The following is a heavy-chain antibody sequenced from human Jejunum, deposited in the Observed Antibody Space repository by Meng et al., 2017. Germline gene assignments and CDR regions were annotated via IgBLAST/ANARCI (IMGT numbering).Heavy chain of an antibody. D-gene: IGHD7-27*01. V-gene: IGHV4-61*08. Sequence: QVQLKESGPGLVRPSETLSLTCAVSGGSVSSSGYQWGWIRQPPGKGLEWIGYASTNYNPSLKSRVTISVDTSKNQFSLKLTSVTAADTAVYYCARDHWGSLDYWGQGALVTVSS. CDR1: GGSVSSSGYQ. CDR2: AST. J-gene: IGHJ4*02. CDR3: ARDHWGSLDY.